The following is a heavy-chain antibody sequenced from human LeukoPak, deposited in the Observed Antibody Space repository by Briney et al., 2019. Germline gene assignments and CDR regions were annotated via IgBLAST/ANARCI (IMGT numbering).Heavy chain of an antibody. Sequence: GGSLRLSCAASGYTFSSYSMNCVPDAPGKWLGRVSYIRMFSSTIYSSDSVKSRYTISRDSAKNSLYLQMNSLRAEDRAVYYCARDRESFAVPSMDVWGKGTTVTVSS. J-gene: IGHJ6*03. CDR3: ARDRESFAVPSMDV. V-gene: IGHV3-48*01. CDR1: GYTFSSYS. CDR2: IRMFSSTI. D-gene: IGHD4-17*01.